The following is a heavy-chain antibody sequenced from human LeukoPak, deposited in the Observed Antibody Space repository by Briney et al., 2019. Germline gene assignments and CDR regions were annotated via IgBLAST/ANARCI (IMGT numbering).Heavy chain of an antibody. CDR2: IYSGGST. CDR1: GFTVSSNY. V-gene: IGHV3-66*01. Sequence: PGGSLRLSCAASGFTVSSNYMSWVRQAPGKGLEWVSVIYSGGSTYYADSVKGRFTTSRDNSKNTLYLQMNSLRAEDTAVYYCARDSSGWFHFDYWGQGTLVTVSS. D-gene: IGHD6-19*01. J-gene: IGHJ4*02. CDR3: ARDSSGWFHFDY.